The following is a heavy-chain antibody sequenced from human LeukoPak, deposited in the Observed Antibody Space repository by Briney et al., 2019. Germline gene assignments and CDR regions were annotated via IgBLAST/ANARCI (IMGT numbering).Heavy chain of an antibody. CDR2: IYSGGST. CDR1: GFTVSSNY. D-gene: IGHD3-22*01. J-gene: IGHJ5*02. V-gene: IGHV3-66*01. CDR3: AREGYYDSSGYYYARNWFDP. Sequence: GGSLRLSCAASGFTVSSNYMSWVRQAPGKGLEWVSVIYSGGSTYYADSVKGRFTISRDNSKNTLYLQMNSLRAEDTAVYYCAREGYYDSSGYYYARNWFDPWGQGTLVTVSS.